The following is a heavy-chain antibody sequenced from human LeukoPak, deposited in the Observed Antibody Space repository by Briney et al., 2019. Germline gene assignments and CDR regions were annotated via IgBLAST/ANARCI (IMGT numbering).Heavy chain of an antibody. CDR2: ISAYNGNT. D-gene: IGHD2-2*03. CDR3: ARDGYCSSTRCLLGWFDP. CDR1: GYTFTSYG. V-gene: IGHV1-18*01. J-gene: IGHJ5*02. Sequence: ASVKVSCKASGYTFTSYGISWVRQAPGQGLEWMGWISAYNGNTNYAQKLQGRVTMTTDTSTSTAYMELRSLRSDDTAVYYCARDGYCSSTRCLLGWFDPWGQGTLVTVSS.